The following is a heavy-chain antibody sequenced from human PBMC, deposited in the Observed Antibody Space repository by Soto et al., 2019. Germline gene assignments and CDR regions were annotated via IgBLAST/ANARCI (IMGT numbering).Heavy chain of an antibody. CDR2: ISGSGGGT. V-gene: IGHV3-23*01. J-gene: IGHJ4*02. CDR3: AKEKQRNFDY. Sequence: GGSLRLSCAASGFTFSNYAMSWVRQAPGKGLEWVSGISGSGGGTFYADSVQGRFTISRDNSKNTLFLQINSLRGEDTAVYYCAKEKQRNFDYWGQGTLVTVSS. CDR1: GFTFSNYA. D-gene: IGHD6-25*01.